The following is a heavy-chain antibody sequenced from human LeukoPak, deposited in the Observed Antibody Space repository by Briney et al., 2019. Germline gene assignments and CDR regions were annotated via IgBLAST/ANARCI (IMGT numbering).Heavy chain of an antibody. CDR3: ASGQYSGSYYPDDAFDI. D-gene: IGHD1-26*01. CDR2: IKQDGSEK. Sequence: GGSLRLSCAASGFTFSSYWMSWVRQAPGKGLEWVANIKQDGSEKYYVDSVEGRFTISRDNAKNSLYLQMNSLRAEDTAVYYCASGQYSGSYYPDDAFDIWGQGTMVTVSS. CDR1: GFTFSSYW. J-gene: IGHJ3*02. V-gene: IGHV3-7*01.